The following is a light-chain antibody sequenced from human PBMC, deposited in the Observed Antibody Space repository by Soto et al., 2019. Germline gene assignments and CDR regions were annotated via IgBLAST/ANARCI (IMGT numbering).Light chain of an antibody. CDR1: QGISSY. Sequence: AIRMTQSPSSLSASTGDRVTITCRASQGISSYLAWHQQKPGKAPKLLIYAASTLQSGVPSRFSGSGSGTDFTLTISCLQSEDFATYDCQQYYSYPPTFGQGTKLEIK. CDR3: QQYYSYPPT. CDR2: AAS. V-gene: IGKV1-8*01. J-gene: IGKJ2*01.